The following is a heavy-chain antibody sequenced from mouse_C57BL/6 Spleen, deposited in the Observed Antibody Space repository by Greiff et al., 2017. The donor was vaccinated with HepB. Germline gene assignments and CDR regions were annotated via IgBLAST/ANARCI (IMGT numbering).Heavy chain of an antibody. Sequence: QVQLQQSGAELARPGASVKMSCKASGYTFTSYTMHWVKQRPGQGLEWIGYINPSSGYTKYNQKFKDKATLTADKSSSTAYMQLSSLTSEDSAVYYCARSDYDDYAMDYWGQGTSVTVSS. J-gene: IGHJ4*01. CDR2: INPSSGYT. V-gene: IGHV1-4*01. D-gene: IGHD2-4*01. CDR3: ARSDYDDYAMDY. CDR1: GYTFTSYT.